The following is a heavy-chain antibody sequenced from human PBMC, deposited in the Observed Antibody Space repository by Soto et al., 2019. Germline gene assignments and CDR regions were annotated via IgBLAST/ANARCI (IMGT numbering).Heavy chain of an antibody. J-gene: IGHJ5*02. CDR1: GFTFSTYY. Sequence: EVQLVESGGGSVQPGGSLRLSCACSGFTFSTYYMSWVRQAPGKGLEWVANIKQDGGEKYYEDSVKGRFTISRDNAKNSLYLQLNSLRAEDSAMYYCARVYYTGNYYWFDPWGLGTLVTVSS. CDR3: ARVYYTGNYYWFDP. D-gene: IGHD1-26*01. V-gene: IGHV3-7*03. CDR2: IKQDGGEK.